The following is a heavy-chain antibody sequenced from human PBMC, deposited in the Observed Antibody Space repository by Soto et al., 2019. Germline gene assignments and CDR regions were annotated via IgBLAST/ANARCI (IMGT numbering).Heavy chain of an antibody. CDR2: IYYSGST. J-gene: IGHJ3*02. CDR3: ASRYCSSTSCYDVAFDI. D-gene: IGHD2-2*01. Sequence: SETLSLTCTVSGGSISSYYWSWIRQPPGKGLEWIGYIYYSGSTNYNPSLKSRVTISVDTSKNQSSLKLSSVTAADTAVYYCASRYCSSTSCYDVAFDIWGQGTMVTVS. V-gene: IGHV4-59*08. CDR1: GGSISSYY.